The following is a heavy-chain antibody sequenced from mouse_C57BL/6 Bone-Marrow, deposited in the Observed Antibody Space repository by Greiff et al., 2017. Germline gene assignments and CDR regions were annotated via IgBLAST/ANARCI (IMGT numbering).Heavy chain of an antibody. CDR2: IYPGSGST. J-gene: IGHJ2*01. V-gene: IGHV1-55*01. D-gene: IGHD1-1*01. CDR1: GYTFTSYW. CDR3: AREGLRD. Sequence: VQLQQSGAELVKPGASVKMSCKASGYTFTSYWITWVKQRPGQGLEWIGDIYPGSGSTNYNEKFKSKATLTVDTSSRTAYMQRSSLTSEDSAVYYCAREGLRDWGQGTTLTVSS.